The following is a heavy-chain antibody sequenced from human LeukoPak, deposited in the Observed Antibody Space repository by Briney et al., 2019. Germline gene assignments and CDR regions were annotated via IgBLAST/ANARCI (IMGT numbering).Heavy chain of an antibody. D-gene: IGHD6-13*01. CDR1: GYSISSGYY. CDR2: IYHSGST. CDR3: AREGIAAAGLDP. V-gene: IGHV4-38-2*02. J-gene: IGHJ5*02. Sequence: SETLSLTCTVSGYSISSGYYWGWIRQPPGKGLEWIGSIYHSGSTYYNPSLKSRVTISVDTSKNQFSLKLSSVTAADTAVYYCAREGIAAAGLDPWGQGTLVTVSS.